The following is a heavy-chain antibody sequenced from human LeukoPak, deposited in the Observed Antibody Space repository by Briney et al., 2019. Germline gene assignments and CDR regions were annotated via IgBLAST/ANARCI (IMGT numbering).Heavy chain of an antibody. CDR2: IYYSGST. Sequence: SETLSLTCTVSGGSISSYYWYWIRQPPTKGLEWIGHIYYSGSTNYNPSLKSRVTISVDTSKEQFSLKLTSVTAADTAVYYCARGDTPMVPDFWGQGALVTVSS. CDR3: ARGDTPMVPDF. V-gene: IGHV4-59*01. CDR1: GGSISSYY. J-gene: IGHJ4*02. D-gene: IGHD5-18*01.